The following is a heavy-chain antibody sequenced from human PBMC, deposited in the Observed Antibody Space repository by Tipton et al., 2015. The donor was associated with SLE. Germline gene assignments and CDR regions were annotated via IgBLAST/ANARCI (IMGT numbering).Heavy chain of an antibody. Sequence: TLSLTCTVSGGSISSGSYYWSWIRQPAGKGLEWIGCIYTSGSTNYNPSLKSRVTISVDTSKNQFSLKLSSMTAADTAVYYCAREKVGIGVDYWGQGTLVTVSS. J-gene: IGHJ4*02. D-gene: IGHD2-21*01. CDR2: IYTSGST. CDR1: GGSISSGSYY. V-gene: IGHV4-61*02. CDR3: AREKVGIGVDY.